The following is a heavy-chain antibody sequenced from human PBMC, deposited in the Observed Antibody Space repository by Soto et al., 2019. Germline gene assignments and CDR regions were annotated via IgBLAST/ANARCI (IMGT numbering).Heavy chain of an antibody. CDR3: AREEDPAMAGIDV. CDR2: IYYSGST. V-gene: IGHV4-59*01. Sequence: SETLSLTCTVSGGSISSYYWSWIRQPPGKGLEWIGYIYYSGSTNYNPSLKSRVTISVDTSKNQFSLKLSSVTAADTAVYYCAREEDPAMAGIDVRALRTTVTVSS. J-gene: IGHJ6*02. CDR1: GGSISSYY. D-gene: IGHD2-15*01.